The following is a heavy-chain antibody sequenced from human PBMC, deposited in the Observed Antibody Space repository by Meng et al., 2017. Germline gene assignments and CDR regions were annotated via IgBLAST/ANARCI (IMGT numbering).Heavy chain of an antibody. Sequence: QLHLHDAGQGLCKPSETLSLPCTVPGGSISSSSYYWGWIRQPPGKGLEWIGSIYYSGSTYYNPSLKSRVTISVDTSKNQFSLKLSSVTAADTAVYYCARICYDSSGYSPYNWFDPWGQGTLVTVSS. CDR2: IYYSGST. CDR3: ARICYDSSGYSPYNWFDP. V-gene: IGHV4-39*07. CDR1: GGSISSSSYY. J-gene: IGHJ5*02. D-gene: IGHD3-22*01.